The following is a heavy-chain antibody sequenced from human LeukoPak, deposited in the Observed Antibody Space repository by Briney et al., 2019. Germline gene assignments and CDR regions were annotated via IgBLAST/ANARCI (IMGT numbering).Heavy chain of an antibody. D-gene: IGHD3-22*01. V-gene: IGHV3-7*01. CDR1: GFTFSSYW. J-gene: IGHJ4*02. Sequence: GGSLRLSCAASGFTFSSYWMSWVRQAPGKGLEWVANIKQDGSEKYYVDSVKGRFTISRDNAKNSLYLQMNSLRAEDTAVYYCARNKGLYYYGSSGTFDYWGQGTLVTVSS. CDR2: IKQDGSEK. CDR3: ARNKGLYYYGSSGTFDY.